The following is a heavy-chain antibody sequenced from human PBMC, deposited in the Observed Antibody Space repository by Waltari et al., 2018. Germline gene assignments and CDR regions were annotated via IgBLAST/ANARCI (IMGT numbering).Heavy chain of an antibody. J-gene: IGHJ6*03. Sequence: VHLQQWGAGLLKPSETLSLTCGVSGGSFSNYYWSWIRQPPGRGLEWIGEIDHSGSTNYNPSLKSRVTLSVDTSKKEFSLRLTSVTAADTAIYYCAGLRFNYYYFYHMDVWGKGTTVTVSS. V-gene: IGHV4-34*02. D-gene: IGHD3-10*01. CDR3: AGLRFNYYYFYHMDV. CDR2: IDHSGST. CDR1: GGSFSNYY.